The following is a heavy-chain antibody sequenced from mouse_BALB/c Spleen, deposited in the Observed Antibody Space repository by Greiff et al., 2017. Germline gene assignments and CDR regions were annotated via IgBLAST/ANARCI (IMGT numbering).Heavy chain of an antibody. CDR1: GYTFTSYW. Sequence: QVQLQQPGAELVRPGASVKLSCKASGYTFTSYWINWVKQRPGQGLEWIGNIYPSDSYTNYNQKFKDKATLTVDKSSSTAYMQLSSPTSEDSAVYYCTRSGLRRYFDYWGQGTTLTVSS. V-gene: IGHV1-69*02. CDR2: IYPSDSYT. J-gene: IGHJ2*01. D-gene: IGHD1-1*01. CDR3: TRSGLRRYFDY.